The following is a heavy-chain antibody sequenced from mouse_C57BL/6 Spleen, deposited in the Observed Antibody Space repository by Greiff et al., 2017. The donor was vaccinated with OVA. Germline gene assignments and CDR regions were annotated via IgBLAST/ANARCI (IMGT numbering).Heavy chain of an antibody. D-gene: IGHD1-1*01. CDR1: SYTFTSYW. Sequence: QVQLQQPGAELVKPGASVKLSCKASSYTFTSYWMHWVKQRPGQGLEWIGMIHPNSGSTNYNEKFKSKATLTVDKSSSTAYMQLSSLTSEDSAVYYCARIPGYYGSSYGGFFFDYWGQGTTLTVSS. CDR2: IHPNSGST. V-gene: IGHV1-64*01. J-gene: IGHJ2*01. CDR3: ARIPGYYGSSYGGFFFDY.